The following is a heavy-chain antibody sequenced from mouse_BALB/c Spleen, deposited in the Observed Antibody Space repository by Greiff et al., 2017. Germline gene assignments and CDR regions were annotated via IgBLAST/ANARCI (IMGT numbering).Heavy chain of an antibody. V-gene: IGHV1S22*01. J-gene: IGHJ3*01. CDR1: GYTFTSYW. Sequence: LQQPGSELVRPGASVKLSCKASGYTFTSYWMHWVKQSPGQGLEWIGNIYPGSGSTNYDEKFKSKATLTVDTSSSTAYMQLSSLTSEDSAVYYCTRSKYGNSFDYWGQGTLVTVSA. CDR2: IYPGSGST. D-gene: IGHD2-10*02. CDR3: TRSKYGNSFDY.